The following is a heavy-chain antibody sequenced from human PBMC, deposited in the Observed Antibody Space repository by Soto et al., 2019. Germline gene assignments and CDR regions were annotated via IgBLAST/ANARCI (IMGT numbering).Heavy chain of an antibody. CDR2: IHYPART. Sequence: QVQLQESGPGLVKPSETLSLTCTVSGRSINNYYWTWIRQPPGKGLEWRGYIHYPARTDYNPPLQSRLSLSKDTSKNHVSMELTPVTAADTAVYYCARGKNSANYAFYDMDVWGRGTRVTVSS. D-gene: IGHD1-7*01. V-gene: IGHV4-59*01. CDR1: GRSINNYY. J-gene: IGHJ6*03. CDR3: ARGKNSANYAFYDMDV.